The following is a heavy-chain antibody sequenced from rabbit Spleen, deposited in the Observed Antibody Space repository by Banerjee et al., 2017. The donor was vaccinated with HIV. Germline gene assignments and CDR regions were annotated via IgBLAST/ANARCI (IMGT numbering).Heavy chain of an antibody. V-gene: IGHV1S40*01. Sequence: QSLEESGGGLVQPEGSLTLTCTASGFSFSSSYYMCWVRQAPGKGLEWVACIYAGRSGTTYYASWAKGRFTISKTSSTTVTLQMTSLTAADTATYFCATSTYGGYGAGYATTWLDLWGPGTLVTVS. CDR2: IYAGRSGTT. J-gene: IGHJ3*01. D-gene: IGHD6-1*01. CDR3: ATSTYGGYGAGYATTWLDL. CDR1: GFSFSSSYY.